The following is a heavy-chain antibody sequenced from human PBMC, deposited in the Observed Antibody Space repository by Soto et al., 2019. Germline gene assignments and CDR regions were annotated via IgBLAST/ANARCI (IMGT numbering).Heavy chain of an antibody. Sequence: QVQLVQSGAEVKKPGASVKVSCKASGYTFTSFYMHWVRQAPGQGLEWMGIINPSGTTTDYAHKCQGRVTMTRDTSTSTYYMELSSLTSEDTAVYYCAKPQIARHYYYGMEVWGQGTAVTVSS. CDR3: AKPQIARHYYYGMEV. J-gene: IGHJ6*01. CDR2: INPSGTTT. CDR1: GYTFTSFY. V-gene: IGHV1-46*01.